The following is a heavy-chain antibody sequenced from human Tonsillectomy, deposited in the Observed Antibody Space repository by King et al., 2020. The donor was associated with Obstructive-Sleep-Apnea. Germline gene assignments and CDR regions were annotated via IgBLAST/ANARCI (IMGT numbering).Heavy chain of an antibody. D-gene: IGHD3-9*01. CDR2: ISYDGSNK. CDR3: ARDTLRYFDCIDY. Sequence: VQLVESGGGVVQPGRSLRLSCAASGFTFSSYAMHWVRQAPGKGLEWVAVISYDGSNKYYADSVKGRFTISRDNSKNTLYLQMNSLRAEDTAVYYCARDTLRYFDCIDYWGQGTLVTVSS. CDR1: GFTFSSYA. V-gene: IGHV3-30-3*01. J-gene: IGHJ4*02.